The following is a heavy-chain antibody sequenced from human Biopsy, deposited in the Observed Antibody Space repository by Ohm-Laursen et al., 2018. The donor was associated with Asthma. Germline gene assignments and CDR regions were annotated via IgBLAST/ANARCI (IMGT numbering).Heavy chain of an antibody. CDR1: GFTFSNYG. J-gene: IGHJ4*02. Sequence: RSLRLSCTASGFTFSNYGMHWVRQAPGKGLDWVAVISFDGSNKNYTDSVKGRFTISRDNSRNTLHLQMNSLRAEDTVVYYCAKDVFPGWELRRGPDYWGQGTLVTGSS. CDR3: AKDVFPGWELRRGPDY. D-gene: IGHD1-26*01. CDR2: ISFDGSNK. V-gene: IGHV3-30*18.